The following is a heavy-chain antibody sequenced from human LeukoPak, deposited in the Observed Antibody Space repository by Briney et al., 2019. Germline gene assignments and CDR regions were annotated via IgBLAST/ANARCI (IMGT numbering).Heavy chain of an antibody. CDR2: IIPILGIA. Sequence: GASVKVPCKASGGTFSSYTISWVRQAPGQGLEWMGRIIPILGIANYAQKFQGRVTITADKSTSTAYMELSSLRSEDTAVYYCARDCSGGSCQPGYWGQGTLVTVSS. D-gene: IGHD2-15*01. V-gene: IGHV1-69*02. CDR3: ARDCSGGSCQPGY. CDR1: GGTFSSYT. J-gene: IGHJ4*02.